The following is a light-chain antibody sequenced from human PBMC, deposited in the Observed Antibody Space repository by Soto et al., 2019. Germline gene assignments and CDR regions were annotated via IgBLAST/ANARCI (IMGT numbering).Light chain of an antibody. Sequence: QSALTQPASVSGSPGQSITISCTGTSSDVGSYNRVSWYQQHPGKAPKIMIYEDSERPSGVSNRFSGSRSGNTASLTISGLQAEDEADYHCSSYESSTLIFGGGTQLTVL. CDR2: EDS. CDR3: SSYESSTLI. CDR1: SSDVGSYNR. V-gene: IGLV2-23*01. J-gene: IGLJ2*01.